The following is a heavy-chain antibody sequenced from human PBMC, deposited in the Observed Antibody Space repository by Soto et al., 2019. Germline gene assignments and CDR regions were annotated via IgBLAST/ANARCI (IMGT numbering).Heavy chain of an antibody. CDR1: GYSISSGYY. J-gene: IGHJ4*02. V-gene: IGHV4-38-2*01. D-gene: IGHD2-2*02. CDR3: ARVGAEYCSSTSCYTGDY. Sequence: SETLSLACAVSGYSISSGYYWGWIRQPPGKGLEWIGSIYHSGSTYYNPSLKSRVTISVDTSKNQFSLKLSSVTAADTAVYYCARVGAEYCSSTSCYTGDYWGQGTLVTVSS. CDR2: IYHSGST.